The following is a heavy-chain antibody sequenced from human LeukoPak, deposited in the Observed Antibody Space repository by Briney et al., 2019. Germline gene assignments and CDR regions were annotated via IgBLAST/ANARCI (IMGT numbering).Heavy chain of an antibody. CDR1: GFTFSSYA. CDR3: ARVDYVYAFDI. V-gene: IGHV3-30-3*01. CDR2: ISYDGSNK. Sequence: GRSLRLSCAASGFTFSSYAMHWVRQAPGKGLEWVAVISYDGSNKYYADSVKGRFTISRDNSKNTLYLQMNSLGAEDTAVYYCARVDYVYAFDISGQGTMVTVSS. D-gene: IGHD4-17*01. J-gene: IGHJ3*02.